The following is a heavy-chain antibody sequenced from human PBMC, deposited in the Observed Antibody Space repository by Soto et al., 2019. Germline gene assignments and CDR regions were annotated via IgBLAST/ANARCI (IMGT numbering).Heavy chain of an antibody. Sequence: ASVKVSCKTSGYVFTGYYLHWVRQAPGQGLEWMGWINCRSGGTTYTQKFQGRVTLTMDTSTSTAYMELSSLISDDTALYYCMRGASARDSSVYPYYFDPWGQGTLVTVSS. CDR1: GYVFTGYY. CDR2: INCRSGGT. V-gene: IGHV1-2*02. D-gene: IGHD3-22*01. CDR3: MRGASARDSSVYPYYFDP. J-gene: IGHJ4*02.